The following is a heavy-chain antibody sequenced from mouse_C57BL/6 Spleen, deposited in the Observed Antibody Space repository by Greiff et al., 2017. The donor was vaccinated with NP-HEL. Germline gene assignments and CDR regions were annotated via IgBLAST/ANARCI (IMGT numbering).Heavy chain of an antibody. D-gene: IGHD2-5*01. V-gene: IGHV14-2*01. J-gene: IGHJ4*01. Sequence: EVHLVESGAELVKPGASVKLSCTASGFNITDYYMHWVKQRTEQGLEWIGRIDPGDGETKYDPKFQGKATLTADTSSNTAYLQLRSLTAEDTAVYYSARRSNYGGYYAMDYWGQGTSVTVAS. CDR2: IDPGDGET. CDR3: ARRSNYGGYYAMDY. CDR1: GFNITDYY.